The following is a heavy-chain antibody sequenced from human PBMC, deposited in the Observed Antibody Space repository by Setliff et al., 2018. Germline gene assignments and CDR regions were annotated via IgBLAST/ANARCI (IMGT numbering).Heavy chain of an antibody. D-gene: IGHD4-17*01. CDR1: GGSINSYY. J-gene: IGHJ5*02. CDR3: ARGNGDYRPPFNWFDP. V-gene: IGHV4-59*01. CDR2: IYYSGNSNYDT. Sequence: KPSETLSLTCIVSGGSINSYYWNWIRQPPGKGLEWIGYIYYSGNSNYDTNYNPSLKSRVTILSDTSKNQFSLILSSVTAADTAVYYCARGNGDYRPPFNWFDPWGQGTLVTVSS.